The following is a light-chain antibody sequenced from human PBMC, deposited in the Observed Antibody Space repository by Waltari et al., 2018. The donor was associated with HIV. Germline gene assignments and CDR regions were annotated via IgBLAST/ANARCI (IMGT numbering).Light chain of an antibody. V-gene: IGLV2-14*01. J-gene: IGLJ1*01. CDR2: EVS. Sequence: QSALTQPASVSGSPGQSITISCTGTSSDVGGYNYVSWYQQHPGKAPNLVIYEVSNRPSGVSNRFSGSKSGNTASLTISGRQAEDEADYYCSSYTSSSTPFYVFGTGTKVTVL. CDR1: SSDVGGYNY. CDR3: SSYTSSSTPFYV.